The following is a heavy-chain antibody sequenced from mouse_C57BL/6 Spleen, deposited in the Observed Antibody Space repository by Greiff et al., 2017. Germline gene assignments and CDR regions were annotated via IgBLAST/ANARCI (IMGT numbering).Heavy chain of an antibody. V-gene: IGHV1-18*01. D-gene: IGHD1-1*01. CDR1: GYTFTDYN. Sequence: EVQLQQSGPELVKPGASVTIPCKASGYTFTDYNMAWVKQSHGKSLEWIGDINPNNGGTIYNQKFKGKATLTVDKSSSTAYMELRSLTSEDTAGYYCARSGGVIKAYFDVWGTGTTVTVSS. CDR3: ARSGGVIKAYFDV. CDR2: INPNNGGT. J-gene: IGHJ1*03.